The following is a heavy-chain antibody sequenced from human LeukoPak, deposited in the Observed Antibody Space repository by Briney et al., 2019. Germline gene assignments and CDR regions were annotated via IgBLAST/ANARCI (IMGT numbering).Heavy chain of an antibody. CDR3: ARALPHFDY. CDR1: GFTFSSYG. J-gene: IGHJ4*02. V-gene: IGHV3-33*01. Sequence: PGGSLRLSCAASGFTFSSYGMHWVRQAPGKGLEWVAVIWYDGSNKYYADSVKGRFTISRDNSKNTLYLQMNSLRAEDTAVYYRARALPHFDYWGQGTLVTDSS. CDR2: IWYDGSNK.